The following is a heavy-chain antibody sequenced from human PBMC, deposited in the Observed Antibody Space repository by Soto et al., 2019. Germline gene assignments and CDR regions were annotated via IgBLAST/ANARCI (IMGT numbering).Heavy chain of an antibody. J-gene: IGHJ6*02. CDR1: GYTFTGYY. CDR2: INPNSGGT. Sequence: ASVKVSCKASGYTFTGYYMHWVRQAPGQGLEWMGWINPNSGGTNYAQKFQGRVTMTRDTSISTAYMELSRLRSDDTAVYYCARELVVVTAIQGGYYYYGMDVWGQGTTVTVSS. CDR3: ARELVVVTAIQGGYYYYGMDV. V-gene: IGHV1-2*02. D-gene: IGHD2-21*02.